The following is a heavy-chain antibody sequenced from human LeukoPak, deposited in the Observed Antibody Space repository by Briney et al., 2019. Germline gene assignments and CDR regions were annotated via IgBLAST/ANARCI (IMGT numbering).Heavy chain of an antibody. CDR2: IYTSGST. D-gene: IGHD2-2*01. J-gene: IGHJ5*02. Sequence: PSETLSLTCTGSGGSISSYYWSWIRQPAGKGLEWIGRIYTSGSTNYNPSLKSRVTMSVDTSKNQFSLKLNSVTAADPAVYYCARDKVVPAARGNNIWFSPSGQGTPVTVSS. CDR3: ARDKVVPAARGNNIWFSP. CDR1: GGSISSYY. V-gene: IGHV4-4*07.